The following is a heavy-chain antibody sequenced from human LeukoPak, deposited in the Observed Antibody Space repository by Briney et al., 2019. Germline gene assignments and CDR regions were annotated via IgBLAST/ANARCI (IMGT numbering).Heavy chain of an antibody. V-gene: IGHV1-2*02. CDR2: IYPNRGGT. D-gene: IGHD3-22*01. Sequence: ASVKVSCKGSGYTFTDYYMHWVRQAPGQGLEWMGWIYPNRGGTNYAQKFQGRVTMTRDTSINTAYMGLSRLRSDDTAVYYCARVHFYDSSGYSLINPWGQGTLVTVSS. J-gene: IGHJ4*02. CDR1: GYTFTDYY. CDR3: ARVHFYDSSGYSLINP.